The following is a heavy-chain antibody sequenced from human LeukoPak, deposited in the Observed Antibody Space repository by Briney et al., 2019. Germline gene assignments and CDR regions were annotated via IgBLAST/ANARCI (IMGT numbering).Heavy chain of an antibody. CDR2: INHSGST. Sequence: SETLSLTCAVYGGSFSGYYWSWIRQPPGKGLEWIGEINHSGSTNYNPSLKSRVTISVDTSKNQFSLKLSSVTAADTAVYYCARAGFVRGGANTYWGQGTLVTVSS. V-gene: IGHV4-34*01. CDR3: ARAGFVRGGANTY. J-gene: IGHJ4*02. CDR1: GGSFSGYY. D-gene: IGHD4/OR15-4a*01.